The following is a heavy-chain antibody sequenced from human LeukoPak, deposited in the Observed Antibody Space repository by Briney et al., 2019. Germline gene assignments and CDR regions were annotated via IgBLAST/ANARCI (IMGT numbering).Heavy chain of an antibody. Sequence: RASVRVSCKSSGYKFTAYYIHWIRQAPGQGLEWMGWVNPDSGDTNYTQKYQGRLTLTRDTSVTTVYMELSSLRSDDTAVYYCARVWDGSGWSNWFDPWGQGALVTVSS. CDR2: VNPDSGDT. CDR3: ARVWDGSGWSNWFDP. V-gene: IGHV1-2*02. J-gene: IGHJ5*02. D-gene: IGHD6-19*01. CDR1: GYKFTAYY.